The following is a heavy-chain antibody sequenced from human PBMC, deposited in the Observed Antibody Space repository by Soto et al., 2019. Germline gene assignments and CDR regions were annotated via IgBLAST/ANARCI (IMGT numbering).Heavy chain of an antibody. Sequence: QVQLQESGPGLVKPSETLSLTCSVSGGSISSYYWNWIRQAPGKGLEWIGYISNSGTSYYNPSLRGRVTISADTSKNQFSLKMTSVTAAVTAVYFCARERFTMTGGVITTAWFDPWGPGTRVTVSS. CDR1: GGSISSYY. J-gene: IGHJ5*02. V-gene: IGHV4-59*01. CDR3: ARERFTMTGGVITTAWFDP. CDR2: ISNSGTS. D-gene: IGHD3-16*02.